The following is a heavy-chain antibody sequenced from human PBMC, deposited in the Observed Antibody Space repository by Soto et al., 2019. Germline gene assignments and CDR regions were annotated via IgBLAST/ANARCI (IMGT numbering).Heavy chain of an antibody. CDR2: ISGSGGST. D-gene: IGHD2-2*01. CDR3: AKGGGVVPAAMPYYYGMDV. V-gene: IGHV3-23*01. CDR1: GFTFSSYA. Sequence: LRLSCAASGFTFSSYAMSWVRQAPGKGLEWVSAISGSGGSTYYADSVKGRFTISRDNSKNTLYLQMKSLRAEDTAVYYCAKGGGVVPAAMPYYYGMDVWGQGTTVTVSS. J-gene: IGHJ6*02.